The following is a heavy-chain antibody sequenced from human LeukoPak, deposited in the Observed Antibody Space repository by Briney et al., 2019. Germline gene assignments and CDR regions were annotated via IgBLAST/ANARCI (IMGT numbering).Heavy chain of an antibody. J-gene: IGHJ4*02. CDR3: AKGPVGDDY. Sequence: VGSLRLSCAAAGFTFSTYAMSWVRQAPGKGLEWVSAISDRGGSTYYADSVKGRFTVSRDNSKNTLYLQMNSLRAEDTALYYCAKGPVGDDYWGQGTLVTVSS. V-gene: IGHV3-23*01. CDR1: GFTFSTYA. D-gene: IGHD2-15*01. CDR2: ISDRGGST.